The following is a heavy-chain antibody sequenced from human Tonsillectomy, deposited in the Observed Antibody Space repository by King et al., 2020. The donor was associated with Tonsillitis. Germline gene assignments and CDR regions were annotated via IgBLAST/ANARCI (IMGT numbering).Heavy chain of an antibody. J-gene: IGHJ6*02. Sequence: QLVQSGAEVKEPGESLKISCKGSGYSFTTYWIGWVRQMPGKGLEWMGIIYPGDSHTIYSPSFQGQVTISDDKSIHTAYLQWSSLKASDTAMYFCARSCSGGNCPSGMDVWGQGTAVTVS. CDR3: ARSCSGGNCPSGMDV. CDR2: IYPGDSHT. V-gene: IGHV5-51*01. CDR1: GYSFTTYW. D-gene: IGHD2-15*01.